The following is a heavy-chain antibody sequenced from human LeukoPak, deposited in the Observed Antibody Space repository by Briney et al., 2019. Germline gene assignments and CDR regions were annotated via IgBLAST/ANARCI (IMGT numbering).Heavy chain of an antibody. CDR3: ARVRQSDDAFDI. D-gene: IGHD5-24*01. CDR1: GYTFTSYD. Sequence: ASVTVSCKASGYTFTSYDINWVRQATGQGLEWMGWMNPNSGNTGYAQKFQGRVTMTRNTSISTAYMELSSLRSEDTAVYYCARVRQSDDAFDIWGQGTMVTVSS. CDR2: MNPNSGNT. J-gene: IGHJ3*02. V-gene: IGHV1-8*01.